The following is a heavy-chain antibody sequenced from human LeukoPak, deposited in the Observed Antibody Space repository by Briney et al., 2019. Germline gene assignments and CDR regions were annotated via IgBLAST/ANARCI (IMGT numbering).Heavy chain of an antibody. Sequence: GGSLRLSCAASGFTFTTYWMHWVRQAPGKGLVWVSHINSDGSITSYADSVKGRFTISRDNAKNSLYLQMNSLRAEDTAVYYCARDETAMVLGAFDIWGQGTMVTVSS. CDR2: INSDGSIT. CDR1: GFTFTTYW. CDR3: ARDETAMVLGAFDI. V-gene: IGHV3-74*01. D-gene: IGHD5-18*01. J-gene: IGHJ3*02.